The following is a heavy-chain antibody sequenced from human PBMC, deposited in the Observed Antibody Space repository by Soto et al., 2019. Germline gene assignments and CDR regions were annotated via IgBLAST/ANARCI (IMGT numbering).Heavy chain of an antibody. J-gene: IGHJ4*02. CDR1: GYTFTSYY. CDR3: AREDGSSIAARRFDY. D-gene: IGHD6-6*01. CDR2: INPSGGST. Sequence: QVQLVQSGAEVKKPGASVKVSCKASGYTFTSYYMHWVRQAPGQGLEWMGIINPSGGSTSYAQKFQGRVNMTRDTSTSTVYMELSSLRSEDTAVYYCAREDGSSIAARRFDYWGQGTLVTVSS. V-gene: IGHV1-46*01.